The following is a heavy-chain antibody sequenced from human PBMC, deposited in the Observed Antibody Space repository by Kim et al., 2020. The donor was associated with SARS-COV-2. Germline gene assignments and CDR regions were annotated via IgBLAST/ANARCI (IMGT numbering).Heavy chain of an antibody. J-gene: IGHJ4*02. Sequence: ASVKVSCKASGYTFNNYGISWVRQAPGQGLEWMGWISAYNGNTNYAQKLQGRVTMTTDTSTSTAYMELRSLRSDDTAVYYCARHQYYYDSSGYYYFDYWGQGTLVTVSS. CDR2: ISAYNGNT. CDR1: GYTFNNYG. CDR3: ARHQYYYDSSGYYYFDY. D-gene: IGHD3-22*01. V-gene: IGHV1-18*01.